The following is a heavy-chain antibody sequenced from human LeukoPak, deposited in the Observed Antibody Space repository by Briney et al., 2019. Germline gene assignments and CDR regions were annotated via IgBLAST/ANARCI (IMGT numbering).Heavy chain of an antibody. J-gene: IGHJ4*02. CDR3: AKSPKTGFLFDY. Sequence: GGSLRLSCAASGFTVSSNYMSWVRQAPGKGLEWVSVIYGGVNTVYADSVQGRFTISRDNSKNTLYLQMSSLRAEDTAAYYCAKSPKTGFLFDYWGKGTLVTVSS. V-gene: IGHV3-66*01. CDR2: IYGGVNT. CDR1: GFTVSSNY. D-gene: IGHD1-1*01.